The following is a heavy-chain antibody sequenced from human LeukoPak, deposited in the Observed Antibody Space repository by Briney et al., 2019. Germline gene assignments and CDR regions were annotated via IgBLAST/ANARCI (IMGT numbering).Heavy chain of an antibody. CDR2: VKQDGSEK. Sequence: GGSLRLSCAASGFTFSRYWMTWVRQAPGKGLGWVVNVKQDGSEKYYVDSAKGRFTISRDNVKNSLYLQMNSLRAEDTAVYYCARYGSIAAAGTFDYWGQGTLVTVSS. CDR3: ARYGSIAAAGTFDY. D-gene: IGHD6-13*01. V-gene: IGHV3-7*04. J-gene: IGHJ4*02. CDR1: GFTFSRYW.